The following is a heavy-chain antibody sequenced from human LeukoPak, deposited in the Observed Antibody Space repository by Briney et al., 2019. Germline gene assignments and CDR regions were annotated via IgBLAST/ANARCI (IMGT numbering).Heavy chain of an antibody. Sequence: GGSLRLSCAVSGFTFSSYSMNWVRQAPGKGLEWVSSISSSSSYIYYADSVKGRFTISRDNAKNSLYLQMNSLRAEDTAVYYCARVPSSTNRYYYYYMDVWGKGTTVTVSS. CDR1: GFTFSSYS. V-gene: IGHV3-21*01. CDR3: ARVPSSTNRYYYYYMDV. D-gene: IGHD2-2*01. J-gene: IGHJ6*03. CDR2: ISSSSSYI.